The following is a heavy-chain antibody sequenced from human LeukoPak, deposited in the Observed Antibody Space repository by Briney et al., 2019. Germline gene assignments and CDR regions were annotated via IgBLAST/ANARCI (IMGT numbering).Heavy chain of an antibody. V-gene: IGHV4-34*01. CDR1: GGSFSGYH. Sequence: SETLSLTCAVFGGSFSGYHWSWIRQPPGKGLEWIGGVNYGESTNYNPSLKSRVTISVDTSKNQFSLKLSSVTAADTAVYYCARLGVVRGAKGVYYFDYWGQGTLVTVSS. J-gene: IGHJ4*02. CDR2: VNYGEST. CDR3: ARLGVVRGAKGVYYFDY. D-gene: IGHD3-10*01.